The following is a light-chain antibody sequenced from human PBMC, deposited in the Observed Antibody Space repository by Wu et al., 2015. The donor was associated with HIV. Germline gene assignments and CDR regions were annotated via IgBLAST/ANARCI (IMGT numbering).Light chain of an antibody. CDR2: GAS. CDR3: QYYTSSSLT. V-gene: IGKV3-20*01. Sequence: IVLTQSPGTLSLSPGERATLSCRASQSVSSSYLVAWYQQKPGQAPRLLIYGASSRATGIPDRFSGSGSGTDFTLTISSLEPEDFAVYYCQYYTSSSLTFGGGTKMEIK. J-gene: IGKJ4*01. CDR1: QSVSSSY.